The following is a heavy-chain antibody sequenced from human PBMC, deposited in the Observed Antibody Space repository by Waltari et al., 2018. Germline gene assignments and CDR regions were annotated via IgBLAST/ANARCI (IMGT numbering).Heavy chain of an antibody. CDR2: IYHSGST. V-gene: IGHV4-38-2*02. CDR3: ARVRDGHDVDY. D-gene: IGHD2-8*01. Sequence: QVQLQESGPGLVKPSETLSLTCTVSGYSISSGYYWGWIRQPPGKGLEWIGSIYHSGSTYYNPSLKSRVTISVDTSKNQFSLKLSSVTAADTAVYYCARVRDGHDVDYWGQGTLVTVAS. CDR1: GYSISSGYY. J-gene: IGHJ4*02.